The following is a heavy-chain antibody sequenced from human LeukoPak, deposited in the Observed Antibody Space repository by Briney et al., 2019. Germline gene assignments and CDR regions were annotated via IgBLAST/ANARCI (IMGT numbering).Heavy chain of an antibody. J-gene: IGHJ3*02. Sequence: GGSLRLACAASGFTVSRNYMSWVRQAPGKGLECVSVISSGGNTYYTDSVKGRFTISRDNSKNTLYLQMSSLRVEDTAVYYCARNDRGAFDIWGQGTMVTVSS. CDR1: GFTVSRNY. CDR2: ISSGGNT. V-gene: IGHV3-53*01. D-gene: IGHD3-22*01. CDR3: ARNDRGAFDI.